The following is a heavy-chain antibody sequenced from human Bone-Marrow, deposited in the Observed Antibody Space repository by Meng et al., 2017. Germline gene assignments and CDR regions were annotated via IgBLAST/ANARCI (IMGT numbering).Heavy chain of an antibody. CDR2: INHSGST. D-gene: IGHD6-19*01. CDR3: AREGSGWTSENFDY. CDR1: GGSFSGYY. J-gene: IGHJ4*02. Sequence: SETLSLTCAVYGGSFSGYYWSWIRQPPGKGLEWIGEINHSGSTNYNPSLKSRVTISVDTSKNQFSLKLSSVTAADTAVYYCAREGSGWTSENFDYWGQGTPVTVSS. V-gene: IGHV4-34*01.